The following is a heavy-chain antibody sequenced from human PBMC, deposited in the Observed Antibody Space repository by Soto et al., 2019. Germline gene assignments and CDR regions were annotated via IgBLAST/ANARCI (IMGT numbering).Heavy chain of an antibody. V-gene: IGHV3-33*01. J-gene: IGHJ4*02. D-gene: IGHD3-16*01. CDR3: AVLKSLGELDY. CDR1: GFSFSNYA. CDR2: IFYDGSNK. Sequence: QVKLVESGGGVVQPGGSLRLSCAASGFSFSNYAMHWVRQAPGKGLEWVAIIFYDGSNKYYGDSVKGRFTISRDNSKNTMYLQMNSLRADDTATYYCAVLKSLGELDYWGLGTLVTVSS.